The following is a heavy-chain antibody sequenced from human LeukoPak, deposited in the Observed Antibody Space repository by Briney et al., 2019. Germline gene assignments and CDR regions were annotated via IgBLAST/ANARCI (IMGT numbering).Heavy chain of an antibody. CDR2: ISPDSGGT. Sequence: WATVKVSCKASGYTFIDYYIHWVRQAPGQGLEFLGWISPDSGGTNYPQKFQGRVTLTRDTSISTAYMELSRLRSDDTAVYYCATLGATNFDYWGQGTLVTVSS. CDR1: GYTFIDYY. CDR3: ATLGATNFDY. V-gene: IGHV1-2*02. D-gene: IGHD1-26*01. J-gene: IGHJ4*02.